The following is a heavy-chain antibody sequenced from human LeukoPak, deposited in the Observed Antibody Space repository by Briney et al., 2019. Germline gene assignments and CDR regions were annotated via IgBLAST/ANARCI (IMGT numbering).Heavy chain of an antibody. V-gene: IGHV4-59*01. J-gene: IGHJ4*02. D-gene: IGHD3/OR15-3a*01. CDR1: GGSISSYY. CDR2: IYYSGST. CDR3: ARGLSPSDFWTGPSY. Sequence: SETLSLTCTVSGGSISSYYWSWIRQPPGKGLEGIGYIYYSGSTNYNPSLKSRVTISVDTSKNQFSLKLSSVTAADTAVYYCARGLSPSDFWTGPSYWGQGTLVTVSS.